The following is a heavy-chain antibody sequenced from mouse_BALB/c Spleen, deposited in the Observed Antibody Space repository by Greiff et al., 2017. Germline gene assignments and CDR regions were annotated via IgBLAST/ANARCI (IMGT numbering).Heavy chain of an antibody. CDR3: ARPRGRGFAY. V-gene: IGHV5-12-2*01. CDR2: ISNGGGST. Sequence: EVMLVESGGGLVQPGGSLKLSCAASGFTFSSYTMSWVRQTPEQRLEWVAYISNGGGSTYYPDTVKGRFTISRDNAKNTLYLQMSSLKSEDTAMYYCARPRGRGFAYWGQGTLVTVSA. CDR1: GFTFSSYT. J-gene: IGHJ3*01.